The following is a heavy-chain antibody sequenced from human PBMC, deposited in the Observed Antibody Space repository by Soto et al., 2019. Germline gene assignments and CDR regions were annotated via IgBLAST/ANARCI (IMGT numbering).Heavy chain of an antibody. D-gene: IGHD6-13*01. J-gene: IGHJ4*02. V-gene: IGHV1-69*13. CDR3: ARDSGAKLSSS. CDR2: IVPIYRTA. Sequence: SVKVSCKASGGTFSSYRINWVRQARGQGLEWLGGIVPIYRTADYAQKFQGRVTITADESTRTVYMELSSLKSQDTALYYCARDSGAKLSSSWGQGTLVTVSS. CDR1: GGTFSSYR.